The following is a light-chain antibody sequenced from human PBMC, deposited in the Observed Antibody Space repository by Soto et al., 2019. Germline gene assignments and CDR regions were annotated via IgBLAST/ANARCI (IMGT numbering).Light chain of an antibody. CDR2: GAS. CDR3: QQYDNWPYT. V-gene: IGKV3-15*01. J-gene: IGKJ2*01. CDR1: QSVSSN. Sequence: EIVMTQSPGTLSVSPGERATLSCRASQSVSSNLAWYQQKPGQAPRLFIYGASTRATGIPAKFSGSGFGTEFTLSISSLQSEDFAVYFCQQYDNWPYTFGQGTKVDIK.